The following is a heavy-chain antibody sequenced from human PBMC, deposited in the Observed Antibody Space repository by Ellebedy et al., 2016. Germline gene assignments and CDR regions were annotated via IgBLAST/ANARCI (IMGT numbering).Heavy chain of an antibody. D-gene: IGHD2-15*01. J-gene: IGHJ4*02. CDR3: AKAPVGYCSGGSCNPLDY. V-gene: IGHV3-23*01. CDR2: ISGSGGST. Sequence: GESLKISXAASGFTFSSYAMSWVRQAPGKGLEWVSAISGSGGSTYYADSVKGRFTISRDNSKNTLYLQMNSLRAEDTAVYYCAKAPVGYCSGGSCNPLDYWGQGTLVTVSS. CDR1: GFTFSSYA.